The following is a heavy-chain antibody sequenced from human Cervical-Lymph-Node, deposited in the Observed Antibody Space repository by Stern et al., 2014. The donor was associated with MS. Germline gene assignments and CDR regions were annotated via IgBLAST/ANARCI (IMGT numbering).Heavy chain of an antibody. D-gene: IGHD4/OR15-4a*01. V-gene: IGHV1-46*01. J-gene: IGHJ4*02. Sequence: VQLVQSGAAVREPGNSVKVSCKTSGYTLTNHYIHWVRQAPGQGLELMGIISPTTGTTTHAQKFQGRVTMTRDTATSTVYMDLSSLRSEDTAVYFCARDIAGAATGFDYWGQGTLLTVSS. CDR1: GYTLTNHY. CDR2: ISPTTGTT. CDR3: ARDIAGAATGFDY.